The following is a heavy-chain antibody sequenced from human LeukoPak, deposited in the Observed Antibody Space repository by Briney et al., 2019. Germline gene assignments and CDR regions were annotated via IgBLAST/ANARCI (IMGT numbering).Heavy chain of an antibody. Sequence: GESLKISCKGSGYIFTSYWIGWVRQMPGKGLEWMGIIYPGDSDTRYSPSFQGQVTISADKSINTAYLQWSSLAASDTAMYYCARSSEYGDYLNPDAFDIWGQGTMVTVSS. CDR2: IYPGDSDT. J-gene: IGHJ3*02. CDR3: ARSSEYGDYLNPDAFDI. D-gene: IGHD4-17*01. CDR1: GYIFTSYW. V-gene: IGHV5-51*01.